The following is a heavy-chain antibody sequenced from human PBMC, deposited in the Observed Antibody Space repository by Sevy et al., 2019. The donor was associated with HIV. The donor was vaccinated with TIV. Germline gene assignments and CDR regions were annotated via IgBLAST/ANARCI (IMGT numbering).Heavy chain of an antibody. D-gene: IGHD3-10*01. V-gene: IGHV3-48*02. CDR1: GFTFSFYD. CDR2: ISTRSTTI. CDR3: ARDKVTYSYYDY. Sequence: GGSLRLSCAASGFTFSFYDMNWVRQAPGNGLQWLSYISTRSTTIYYADSVKGRFTISRDNAKNSLYLQMNSLTDEDTAVYYCARDKVTYSYYDYRGHGILVTVSS. J-gene: IGHJ4*01.